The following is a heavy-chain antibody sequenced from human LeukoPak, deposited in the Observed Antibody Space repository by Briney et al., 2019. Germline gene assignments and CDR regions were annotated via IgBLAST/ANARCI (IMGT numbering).Heavy chain of an antibody. V-gene: IGHV4-59*01. J-gene: IGHJ6*02. CDR1: GGSISSYY. Sequence: SETLSLTCTVSGGSISSYYWSWIRQPPGKGLEWIGYIYYSGSTNYNPSLKSRVTISVDTSKNQFSLKPSSVTAADTAVYYCARVRGSSSWSYYYYGMDVWGQGTTVTVSS. CDR3: ARVRGSSSWSYYYYGMDV. CDR2: IYYSGST. D-gene: IGHD6-13*01.